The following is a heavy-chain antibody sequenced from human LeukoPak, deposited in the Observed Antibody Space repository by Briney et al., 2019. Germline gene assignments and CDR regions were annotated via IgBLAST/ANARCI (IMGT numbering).Heavy chain of an antibody. J-gene: IGHJ4*02. D-gene: IGHD2-2*02. V-gene: IGHV4-59*08. CDR1: GGSISSYY. Sequence: ASETLSLTCTVSGGSISSYYWSWIRQPPGKGLEWIGYIYYSGSTNYNPSLKTRVTISVHTSKSQFSLKLSSVTVADTAVYYCTRHRRGDCSSASCYTDYWGQGTLVTVSS. CDR2: IYYSGST. CDR3: TRHRRGDCSSASCYTDY.